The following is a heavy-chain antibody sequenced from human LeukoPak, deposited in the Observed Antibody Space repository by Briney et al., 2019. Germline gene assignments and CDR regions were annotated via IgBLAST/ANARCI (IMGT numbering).Heavy chain of an antibody. J-gene: IGHJ4*02. CDR2: IYYSGST. CDR3: ARGGGYCSSTSCRGPYYFDY. CDR1: GGSISSGGYY. D-gene: IGHD2-2*01. Sequence: PSQTLSLTCTVSGGSISSGGYYWSWIRQHPGKGLEWIGYIYYSGSTYYNPSLKSRVTISVDTSKNQFSLKLSSVTAADTAVYYWARGGGYCSSTSCRGPYYFDYWGQGTLVTVSS. V-gene: IGHV4-31*03.